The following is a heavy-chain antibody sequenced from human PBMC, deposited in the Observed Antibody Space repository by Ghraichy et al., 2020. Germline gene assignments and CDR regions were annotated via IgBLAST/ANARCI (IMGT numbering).Heavy chain of an antibody. CDR1: GGSLSGYY. CDR3: ARLALASRYSYGLDY. V-gene: IGHV4-34*01. CDR2: INHSGNT. J-gene: IGHJ4*02. D-gene: IGHD5-18*01. Sequence: SETLSLTCVVYGGSLSGYYWSWIRLLPGKGLEWIGEINHSGNTNYNSSLKSRVTISLDTSKNQFSLNLASVTAADTAVYYCARLALASRYSYGLDYWGQGTQVTVSS.